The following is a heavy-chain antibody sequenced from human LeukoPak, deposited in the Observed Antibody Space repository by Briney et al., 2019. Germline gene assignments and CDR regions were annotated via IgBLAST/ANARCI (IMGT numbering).Heavy chain of an antibody. Sequence: GGSLRLSCAPSGFRFSDYWMTWVRQVPGKGLEWVANIRQGGNEMYYADSVKDRFTISRDNARNSLYLEMNSLRTEDTAVYYCARVGAWELQRVFDYWGQGTLVTVSS. V-gene: IGHV3-7*01. CDR1: GFRFSDYW. CDR2: IRQGGNEM. CDR3: ARVGAWELQRVFDY. D-gene: IGHD1-26*01. J-gene: IGHJ4*02.